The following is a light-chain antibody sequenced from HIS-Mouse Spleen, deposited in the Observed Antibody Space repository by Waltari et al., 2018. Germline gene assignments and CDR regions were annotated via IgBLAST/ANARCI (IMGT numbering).Light chain of an antibody. CDR3: AAWDDSLSGPV. CDR1: SSHIGSNY. CDR2: RNN. Sequence: SVLTQPPSASGSPGQRVTIPCSGSSSHIGSNYVYWYQQLPGTAPKLLIYRNNQRPSGVPDRFSGSKSGTSASLAISGLRSEDEADYYCAAWDDSLSGPVFGGGTKLTVL. J-gene: IGLJ3*02. V-gene: IGLV1-47*01.